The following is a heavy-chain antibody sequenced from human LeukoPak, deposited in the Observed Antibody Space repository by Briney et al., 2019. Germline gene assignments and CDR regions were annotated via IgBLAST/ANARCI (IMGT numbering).Heavy chain of an antibody. Sequence: GGSLRLSCAASGFTFRNYAMNWVRQALGKGLEWVSSISGGGGTTYYTDSVKGRFTISRDNSKNTLYLQMNSLRAEDTAVYYCARGPTVVHDAFDIWGQGTMVTVSS. J-gene: IGHJ3*02. CDR3: ARGPTVVHDAFDI. CDR2: ISGGGGTT. V-gene: IGHV3-23*01. D-gene: IGHD4-17*01. CDR1: GFTFRNYA.